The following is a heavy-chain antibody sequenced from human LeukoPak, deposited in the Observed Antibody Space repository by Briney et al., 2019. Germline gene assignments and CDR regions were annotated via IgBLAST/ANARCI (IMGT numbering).Heavy chain of an antibody. CDR3: ARDRFYSGSGIFNY. CDR1: GYTFTSYD. CDR2: MNPNSGNT. V-gene: IGHV1-8*03. J-gene: IGHJ4*02. Sequence: ASVKVSCKASGYTFTSYDINWVRQATGQGLEWMGWMNPNSGNTGYAQKFQGRVTITRNTSISTAYMELSSLRSEDTAVYYCARDRFYSGSGIFNYWGQGTLVTVSS. D-gene: IGHD3-10*01.